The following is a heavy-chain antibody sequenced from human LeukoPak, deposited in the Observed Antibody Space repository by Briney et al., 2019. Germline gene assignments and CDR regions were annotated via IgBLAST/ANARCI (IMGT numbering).Heavy chain of an antibody. J-gene: IGHJ5*02. D-gene: IGHD5-18*01. V-gene: IGHV4-4*09. CDR1: GGSISSYY. CDR3: ASRGYSYGSDWFDP. Sequence: SETLSLTCTVSGGSISSYYWSWIRQPPGKGLEWIGYIYTSGSTNYNPSLKSRVTISVDTSKNQFSLKLSSVTAADTAVYYCASRGYSYGSDWFDPWGQGTLVTVSS. CDR2: IYTSGST.